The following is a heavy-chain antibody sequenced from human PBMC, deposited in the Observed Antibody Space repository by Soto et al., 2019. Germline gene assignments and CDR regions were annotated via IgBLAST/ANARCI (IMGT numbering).Heavy chain of an antibody. CDR1: GGTFSSYA. V-gene: IGHV1-69*12. CDR3: ARVPSYSSGWHDYYYYGMDV. Sequence: QVQLVQSGAEVKKPGSSVKVSCKASGGTFSSYAISWVRQAPGQGLEWMGGIIPIFGTANYAQKFQGRVTITADESTSTAYMQLSSLRPEETDVDYCARVPSYSSGWHDYYYYGMDVWGQGTTVTVSS. J-gene: IGHJ6*02. CDR2: IIPIFGTA. D-gene: IGHD6-19*01.